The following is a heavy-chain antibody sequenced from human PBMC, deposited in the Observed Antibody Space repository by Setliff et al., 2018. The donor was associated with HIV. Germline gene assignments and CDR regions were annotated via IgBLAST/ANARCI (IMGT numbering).Heavy chain of an antibody. V-gene: IGHV3-7*03. CDR1: GFTFSSHW. Sequence: PGGSLRLSCAASGFTFSSHWMSWVRQAPGKGLEWVANIKQDGSEKYHVDSVKGRFTISRDNAQNSLYLQMNSLRAEDTAVYYCTTQTGTTSVDAFDIWGQGTMSPSPQ. D-gene: IGHD1-1*01. CDR2: IKQDGSEK. J-gene: IGHJ3*02. CDR3: TTQTGTTSVDAFDI.